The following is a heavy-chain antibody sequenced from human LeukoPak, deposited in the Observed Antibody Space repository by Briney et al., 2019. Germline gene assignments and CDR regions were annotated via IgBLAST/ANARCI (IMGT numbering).Heavy chain of an antibody. D-gene: IGHD2-21*02. Sequence: GGSLRLSCAASGFTFSSYGMHWVRQAPGKGLEWVAFIRYDGSNKYYTDSVKGGFTISRDNSKNTLYLQMNSLRAEDTAVYYCAKDLVWSHIVVVTATLGSDPDGVYYFDYWGQGTLVTVSS. V-gene: IGHV3-30*02. J-gene: IGHJ4*02. CDR1: GFTFSSYG. CDR3: AKDLVWSHIVVVTATLGSDPDGVYYFDY. CDR2: IRYDGSNK.